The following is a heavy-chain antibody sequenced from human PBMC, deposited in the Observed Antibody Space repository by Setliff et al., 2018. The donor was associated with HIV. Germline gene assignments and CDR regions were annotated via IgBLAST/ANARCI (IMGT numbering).Heavy chain of an antibody. J-gene: IGHJ4*02. Sequence: SETLSLTCSVSGGPIRSHYWSWIRQAPGKGLQWIGNVYYRAKTGATTDHNPSLRSRISISLDVSKNQLSLRLRSVTAADTAIYYCARDVAPPLAGDVWSGNGLWGQGTQVT. V-gene: IGHV4-59*11. CDR1: GGPIRSHY. D-gene: IGHD3-3*01. CDR3: ARDVAPPLAGDVWSGNGL. CDR2: VYYRAKTGATT.